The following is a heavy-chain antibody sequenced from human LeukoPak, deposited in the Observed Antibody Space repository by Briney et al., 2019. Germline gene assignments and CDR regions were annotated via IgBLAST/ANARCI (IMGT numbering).Heavy chain of an antibody. CDR1: GGSFSGYY. V-gene: IGHV4-34*01. Sequence: SETLSLTCAVYGGSFSGYYWSWIRQPPGKGLEWIGEINHSGSTNYNPSLKSRVTISVDTSKNQFSLKLSSVTAADTAVYYCARGRGYCSSTSCYGNFDYWGQGTLVTVSS. CDR2: INHSGST. J-gene: IGHJ4*02. D-gene: IGHD2-2*01. CDR3: ARGRGYCSSTSCYGNFDY.